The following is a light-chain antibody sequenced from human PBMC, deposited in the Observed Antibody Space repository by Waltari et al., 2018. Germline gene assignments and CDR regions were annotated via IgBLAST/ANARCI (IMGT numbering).Light chain of an antibody. Sequence: DIQLTQSPSFLSASIGDRVTITCRASPDITNFLAWYQQKSGKAPKLLISAASTLQSGVPVRFSGSGSGTVFTLTISDLQPEDFATYYCQQLKTYPWTFGQVTKVEIK. V-gene: IGKV1-9*01. CDR3: QQLKTYPWT. CDR2: AAS. J-gene: IGKJ1*01. CDR1: PDITNF.